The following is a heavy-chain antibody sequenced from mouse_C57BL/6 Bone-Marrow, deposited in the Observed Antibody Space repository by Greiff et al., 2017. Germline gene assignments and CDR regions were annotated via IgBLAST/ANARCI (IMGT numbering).Heavy chain of an antibody. CDR1: GYTFTTYP. Sequence: QVQLKESGAELVKPGASVKLSCKASGYTFTTYPIEWMKQNHGKSLEWIGNFHPYNDDTKYNEKFKGKATLTVEKSSSTVYLGLSRLTSDDSAVYYCSRGGDYGYPYWYFDVWGTGTTVTVSS. V-gene: IGHV1-47*01. J-gene: IGHJ1*03. CDR2: FHPYNDDT. CDR3: SRGGDYGYPYWYFDV. D-gene: IGHD2-2*01.